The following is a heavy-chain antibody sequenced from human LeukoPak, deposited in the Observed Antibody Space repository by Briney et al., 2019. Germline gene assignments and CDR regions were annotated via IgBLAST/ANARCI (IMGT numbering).Heavy chain of an antibody. D-gene: IGHD2-15*01. CDR3: ARDTDDLVGDY. CDR1: GFTFSSYA. CDR2: ISYDGSNK. J-gene: IGHJ4*02. Sequence: GRSLRLSCAASGFTFSSYAMHWVRQAPGKGLEWVAVISYDGSNKYYADSVKGRFTISRDNSKNTLYLQMNSLRAEDTAVYYCARDTDDLVGDYWGQGTLVTVSS. V-gene: IGHV3-30-3*01.